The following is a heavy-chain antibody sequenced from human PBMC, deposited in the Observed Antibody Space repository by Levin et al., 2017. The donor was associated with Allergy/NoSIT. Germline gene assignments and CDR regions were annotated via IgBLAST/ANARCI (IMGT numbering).Heavy chain of an antibody. D-gene: IGHD3-22*01. CDR2: IGPRNNYI. CDR3: AREPHYYYDETGQRRGALDI. Sequence: GGSLRLSCAASGFGFSTYNMNWVRQAPGKGLEWVSCIGPRNNYIYYADSVKGRFTISRDNAKNSLYLQMHNLRAEDTAIYYCAREPHYYYDETGQRRGALDIWGQGTMVTVSS. J-gene: IGHJ3*02. CDR1: GFGFSTYN. V-gene: IGHV3-21*01.